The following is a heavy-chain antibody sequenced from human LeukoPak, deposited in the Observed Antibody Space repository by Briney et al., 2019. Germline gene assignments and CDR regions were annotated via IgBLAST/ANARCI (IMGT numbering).Heavy chain of an antibody. CDR3: ARAADMIVVVITDFDY. Sequence: GRSLRLSCAASGFTFSSYAMHWVRQAPGKGLEWVAVISYDGSNKYYADSVKGRFTISRDNSKNTLYLQMNSLRAEDTAVYYCARAADMIVVVITDFDYWGQGTLVTVSS. CDR2: ISYDGSNK. D-gene: IGHD3-22*01. V-gene: IGHV3-30-3*01. J-gene: IGHJ4*02. CDR1: GFTFSSYA.